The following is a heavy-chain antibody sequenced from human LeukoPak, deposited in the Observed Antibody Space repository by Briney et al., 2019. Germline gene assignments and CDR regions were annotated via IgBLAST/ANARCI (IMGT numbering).Heavy chain of an antibody. CDR1: GGTFSSYA. V-gene: IGHV1-69*05. CDR3: ARAQYYYDSSGYFDY. J-gene: IGHJ4*02. D-gene: IGHD3-22*01. Sequence: ASVKVSCKASGGTFSSYAISWVRQAPGQGLEWMGRIIPIFGTANYAQKFQGRVTITTDESTSTAYMELSSLRSEDTAVYYCARAQYYYDSSGYFDYWGPGTLVTVSS. CDR2: IIPIFGTA.